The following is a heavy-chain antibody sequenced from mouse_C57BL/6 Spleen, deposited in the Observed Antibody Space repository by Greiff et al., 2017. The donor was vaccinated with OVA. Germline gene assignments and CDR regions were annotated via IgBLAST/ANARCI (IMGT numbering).Heavy chain of an antibody. D-gene: IGHD1-1*01. CDR2: IDPETGGT. Sequence: VQLQQSGAELVRPGASVTLSCKASGYTFTDYEMHWVKQTPVHGLEWIGAIDPETGGTAYHQKFKGKAILTADKSSSTAYMELRSLTSEDSAVYYCTRRRNYGSSYDWYFDVWGTGTTVTVSS. CDR1: GYTFTDYE. CDR3: TRRRNYGSSYDWYFDV. V-gene: IGHV1-15*01. J-gene: IGHJ1*03.